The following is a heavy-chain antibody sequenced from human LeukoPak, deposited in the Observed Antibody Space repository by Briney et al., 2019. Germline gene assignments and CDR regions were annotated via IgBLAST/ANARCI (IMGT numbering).Heavy chain of an antibody. CDR1: GVSFSTTW. CDR2: IYSGGYT. Sequence: GGSLRLSCAASGVSFSTTWMHWVRQAPGKGLDWVSVIYSGGYTNYADSVKDRFTISRDNSKNTLYLQMKSLRAEDTAVYYCVRASQAVAGLFDYWGQGTLVTVSS. D-gene: IGHD6-19*01. V-gene: IGHV3-66*01. CDR3: VRASQAVAGLFDY. J-gene: IGHJ4*02.